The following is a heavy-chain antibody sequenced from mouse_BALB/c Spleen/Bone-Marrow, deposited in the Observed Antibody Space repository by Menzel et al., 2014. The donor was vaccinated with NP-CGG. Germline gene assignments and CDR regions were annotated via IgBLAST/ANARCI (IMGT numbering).Heavy chain of an antibody. V-gene: IGHV5-9-3*01. Sequence: EVKVVESGGGLMKPGGSLKLSCAASGFTFSSYAMSWVRQTPEKRLEWVATISSGGSYTYYPDSVKGRFTISRDNAKNTLYLQMSSLRSEDTAMYYCARSGVCGYYFGGQGTTLTVSS. CDR2: ISSGGSYT. D-gene: IGHD2-3*01. CDR3: ARSGVCGYYF. CDR1: GFTFSSYA. J-gene: IGHJ2*01.